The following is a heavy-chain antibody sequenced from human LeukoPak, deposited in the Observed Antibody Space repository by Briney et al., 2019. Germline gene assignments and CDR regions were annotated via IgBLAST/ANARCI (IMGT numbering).Heavy chain of an antibody. D-gene: IGHD6-19*01. Sequence: RASETLSLTCTVSGGSISSYYWTWIRQPPGKGLEWIGYIYYSGSTNYNPSLKSRVIMSVDTSQHQFSLKLSSVTAADTAVYYCARGEPQFVAVAGTHYMDVWGKGTTVTVSS. J-gene: IGHJ6*03. CDR3: ARGEPQFVAVAGTHYMDV. CDR1: GGSISSYY. CDR2: IYYSGST. V-gene: IGHV4-59*01.